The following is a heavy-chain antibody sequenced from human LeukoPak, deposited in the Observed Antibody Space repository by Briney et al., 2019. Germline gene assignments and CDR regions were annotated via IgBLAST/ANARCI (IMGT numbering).Heavy chain of an antibody. D-gene: IGHD6-13*01. CDR3: ARGSYEGIAAAGTFDP. CDR1: GGSFSGYY. V-gene: IGHV4-34*01. CDR2: INHSGST. J-gene: IGHJ5*02. Sequence: PSETLSLTCAVCGGSFSGYYWSWIRQPPGKGLEWIGEINHSGSTNFNPSLKSRVSISVDTSKKQFSLKLSSVTAADTAVYYCARGSYEGIAAAGTFDPWGQGTLVTVSS.